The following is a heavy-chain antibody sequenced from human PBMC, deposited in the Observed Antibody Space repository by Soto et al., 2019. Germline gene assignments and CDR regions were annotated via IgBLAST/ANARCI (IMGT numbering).Heavy chain of an antibody. CDR1: GFTFSSYS. CDR3: AREGGDMVRGVTANWFDP. CDR2: ISSSRSTI. D-gene: IGHD3-10*01. J-gene: IGHJ5*02. V-gene: IGHV3-48*04. Sequence: GGSLRLSCAASGFTFSSYSMNWVRQAPGKGLEWVSYISSSRSTIYYADSVKGRFTISRDNAKNSLYLQMNSLRAEDTAVYCCAREGGDMVRGVTANWFDPWGQGTLVTVSS.